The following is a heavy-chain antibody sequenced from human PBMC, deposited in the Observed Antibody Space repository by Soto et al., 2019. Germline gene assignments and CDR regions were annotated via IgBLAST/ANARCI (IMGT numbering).Heavy chain of an antibody. V-gene: IGHV4-34*01. Sequence: SETLSLTGSVSGGSFSCYYWGWVRQPPWKRLEWVGGINYSGSTNYNPSLKRRVTISVDTSKNQVSLKVTSVTASDTAMYYCARRNYFYALEVWGPGTSVTAFS. CDR3: ARRNYFYALEV. CDR2: INYSGST. J-gene: IGHJ6*02. CDR1: GGSFSCYY.